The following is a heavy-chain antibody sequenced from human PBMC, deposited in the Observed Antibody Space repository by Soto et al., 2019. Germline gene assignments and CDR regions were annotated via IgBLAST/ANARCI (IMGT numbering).Heavy chain of an antibody. CDR2: IYYSGST. J-gene: IGHJ6*02. CDR1: GGSMSSGDYY. V-gene: IGHV4-30-4*01. Sequence: PXETLSLTCTVSGGSMSSGDYYWSWIRQPPGKGLEWIGYIYYSGSTYYNPSLKSRVTISVDTSKNQFSLKLSSVTAADTAVYYCAREGTARRVYDYYYYGMDVWGQGTTVTVSS. D-gene: IGHD6-6*01. CDR3: AREGTARRVYDYYYYGMDV.